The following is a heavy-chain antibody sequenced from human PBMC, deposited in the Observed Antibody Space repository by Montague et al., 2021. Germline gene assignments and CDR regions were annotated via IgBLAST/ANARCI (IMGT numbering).Heavy chain of an antibody. CDR2: IYDSGST. D-gene: IGHD2-15*01. J-gene: IGHJ4*02. CDR1: GGSISSGGFY. Sequence: TLSLTCSVSGGSISSGGFYWSWARQHPGKGPEWIGPIYDSGSTNYNPSLKSRLTLSRDTSKNQVSLRLTSVTAAETAVYYCARSGGYCSGGRCDTFDYWGQGTLVTVSS. V-gene: IGHV4-31*03. CDR3: ARSGGYCSGGRCDTFDY.